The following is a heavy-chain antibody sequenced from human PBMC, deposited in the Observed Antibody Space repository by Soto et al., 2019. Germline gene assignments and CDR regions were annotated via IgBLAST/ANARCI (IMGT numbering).Heavy chain of an antibody. V-gene: IGHV3-23*01. Sequence: LRLSCAASGFTFSSYAMSWVRQAPGKGLEWVSAISGSGGSTYYADSVKGRFTISRDNSKNTLYLQMNSLRAEDTAVYYCAKLVRYNWNGMDVWGQGTTVTVSS. CDR3: AKLVRYNWNGMDV. CDR1: GFTFSSYA. J-gene: IGHJ6*02. CDR2: ISGSGGST. D-gene: IGHD1-1*01.